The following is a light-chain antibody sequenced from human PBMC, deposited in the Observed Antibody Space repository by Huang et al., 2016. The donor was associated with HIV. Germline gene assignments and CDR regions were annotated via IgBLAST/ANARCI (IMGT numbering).Light chain of an antibody. CDR1: QSLLYISNNKNY. J-gene: IGKJ2*01. V-gene: IGKV4-1*01. Sequence: IILAQSPESLTVSLGERATIRCKSSQSLLYISNNKNYLAWYQQKPGQPPKLLMYGASTRESGVPDRFSGSGSGANFTLTITSLQAEDVAVYYCQQYYSTPTFGQGTKLEI. CDR3: QQYYSTPT. CDR2: GAS.